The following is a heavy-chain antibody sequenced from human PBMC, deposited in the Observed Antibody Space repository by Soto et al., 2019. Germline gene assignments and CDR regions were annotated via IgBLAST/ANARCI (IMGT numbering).Heavy chain of an antibody. Sequence: SETLSLTCTVSGGSISSGYYWSWIRQHPGKGLEWIGYIYYSGSTYYNPSLKSRVTISVDTSKNQFSLKLSSVTAADTAVYYCASGPAFDPWGQGTLVTVSS. V-gene: IGHV4-31*03. CDR2: IYYSGST. CDR3: ASGPAFDP. J-gene: IGHJ5*02. CDR1: GGSISSGYY. D-gene: IGHD2-2*01.